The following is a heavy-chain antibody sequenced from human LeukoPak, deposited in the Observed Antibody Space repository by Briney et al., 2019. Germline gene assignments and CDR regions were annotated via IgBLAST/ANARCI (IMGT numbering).Heavy chain of an antibody. V-gene: IGHV3-74*01. CDR3: ARGGSSGSVDY. CDR1: GFTCSSYW. CDR2: IKSDGGRDGSST. J-gene: IGHJ4*02. Sequence: GGSLRLSCAASGFTCSSYWMYWVRQAPGKGLVWVTRIKSDGGRDGSSTSYAESVKGRFTMSRDNAKNTLYLQMNSLRAEDTAVYYCARGGSSGSVDYWGQGILVTVSS. D-gene: IGHD3-10*01.